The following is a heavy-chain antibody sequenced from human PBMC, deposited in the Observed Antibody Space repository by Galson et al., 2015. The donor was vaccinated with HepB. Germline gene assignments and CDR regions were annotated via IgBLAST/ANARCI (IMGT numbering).Heavy chain of an antibody. J-gene: IGHJ4*02. D-gene: IGHD3-10*01. V-gene: IGHV4-39*07. Sequence: LSLTCSVSGDSISGSMYFWGWIRQPPGKGLEWIGSIHYSGSTYFNPSLKSRVTISVDTSKNHFSLKSSSVTAADSAVYYCARDPGRGVATTSSRTRRAPDDYWGRGILVTVSS. CDR1: GDSISGSMYF. CDR2: IHYSGST. CDR3: ARDPGRGVATTSSRTRRAPDDY.